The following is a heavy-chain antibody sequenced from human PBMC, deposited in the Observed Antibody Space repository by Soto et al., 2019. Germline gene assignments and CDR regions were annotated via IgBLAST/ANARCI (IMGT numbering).Heavy chain of an antibody. CDR2: IYHSGST. D-gene: IGHD3-22*01. CDR1: GDSISSDEW. Sequence: SETQSLTCAVSGDSISSDEWWSWVRQPPGKGLEWIGEIYHSGSTKYNPSLESRVIISVDRSKNQFSLKLYSVTDADTAVYYCARHLLLYYYDSSGYYLRDAFDIWGQGTMVTVSS. V-gene: IGHV4-4*02. J-gene: IGHJ3*02. CDR3: ARHLLLYYYDSSGYYLRDAFDI.